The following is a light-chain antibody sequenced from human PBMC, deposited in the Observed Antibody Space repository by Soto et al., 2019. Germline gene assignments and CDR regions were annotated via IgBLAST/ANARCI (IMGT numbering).Light chain of an antibody. V-gene: IGKV1D-12*01. CDR3: QQANSFPRT. J-gene: IGKJ1*01. Sequence: DFQMTQSPSSVSASVGDRVTITCRASQAISTWLAWYQQKPGKAPKLLIYAASNLQTGVPSRFSGSGSGTDFTLTISSLQPEDFATYYCQQANSFPRTFGKGTKVEIK. CDR2: AAS. CDR1: QAISTW.